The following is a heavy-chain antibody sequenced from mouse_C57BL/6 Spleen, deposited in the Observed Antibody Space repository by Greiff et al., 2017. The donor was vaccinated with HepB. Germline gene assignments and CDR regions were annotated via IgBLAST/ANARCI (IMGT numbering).Heavy chain of an antibody. CDR1: GYTFTSYW. Sequence: QVQLQQPGAELVKPGASVKLSCKASGYTFTSYWMQWVKQRPGQGLEWIGEIDPSDSYTNYNQKFKGKATLTVDTSSSTAYMQLSSLTSEDSAVYSCARFYYGSSYFDYWGQGTTLTVSS. J-gene: IGHJ2*01. D-gene: IGHD1-1*01. V-gene: IGHV1-50*01. CDR2: IDPSDSYT. CDR3: ARFYYGSSYFDY.